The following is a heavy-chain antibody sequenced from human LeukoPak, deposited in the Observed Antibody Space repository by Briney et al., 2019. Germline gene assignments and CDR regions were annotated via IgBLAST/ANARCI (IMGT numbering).Heavy chain of an antibody. CDR1: GCSFTTYW. J-gene: IGHJ4*02. V-gene: IGHV5-51*01. CDR2: IYPGDSDT. D-gene: IGHD5-24*01. Sequence: GESLKISCKTSGCSFTTYWIGWVRQMPGKGLEWMGIIYPGDSDTRYSPSFQGQVTFSADKSITTAYLQWSSLKASDTAMYYCARHLGDAYSDYWGQGTLVTVSS. CDR3: ARHLGDAYSDY.